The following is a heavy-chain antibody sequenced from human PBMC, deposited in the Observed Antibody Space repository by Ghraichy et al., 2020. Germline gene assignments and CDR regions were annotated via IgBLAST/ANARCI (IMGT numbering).Heavy chain of an antibody. CDR3: AKVTPKPGDY. J-gene: IGHJ4*02. D-gene: IGHD1-14*01. Sequence: LSLTCAASGFTFSSYGMHWVRQAPGKGLEWVAFIRYDGSNKYYADSVKGRFTISRDNSKNTLYLQMNSLRAEDTAVYYCAKVTPKPGDYWGQGTLVTVSS. V-gene: IGHV3-30*02. CDR1: GFTFSSYG. CDR2: IRYDGSNK.